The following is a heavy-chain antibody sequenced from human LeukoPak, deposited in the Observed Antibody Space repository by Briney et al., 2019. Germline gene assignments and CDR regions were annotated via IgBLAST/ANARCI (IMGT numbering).Heavy chain of an antibody. J-gene: IGHJ4*02. CDR1: GFTFSSYW. CDR3: ARDRRYFDWLLLNY. Sequence: GGSLRLSCAASGFTFSSYWMSWVRQAPGKGLEWVANIKQDGSEKYYVDSVKGRFTISRDNAKNSLYLQMNSLRAEDTAVYYCARDRRYFDWLLLNYWGQGTLVTVSS. V-gene: IGHV3-7*01. CDR2: IKQDGSEK. D-gene: IGHD3-9*01.